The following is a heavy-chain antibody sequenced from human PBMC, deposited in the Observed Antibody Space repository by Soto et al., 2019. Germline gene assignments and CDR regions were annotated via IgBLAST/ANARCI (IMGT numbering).Heavy chain of an antibody. Sequence: PGGSLRLSCAASGFTFSSYSMNWVRQAPGKGLEWVSYISSSSSTIYYADSVKGRFTISRDNAKNSLYLQMNSLRDEDTAVYYCAKVGITGLYPTDYYYYGMDVWGQGTKVTGSS. J-gene: IGHJ6*02. CDR1: GFTFSSYS. V-gene: IGHV3-48*02. CDR2: ISSSSSTI. D-gene: IGHD1-20*01. CDR3: AKVGITGLYPTDYYYYGMDV.